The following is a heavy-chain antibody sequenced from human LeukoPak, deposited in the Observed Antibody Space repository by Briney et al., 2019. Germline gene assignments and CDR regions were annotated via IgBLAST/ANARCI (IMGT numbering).Heavy chain of an antibody. CDR2: IYSGGST. Sequence: GGSLRLSCAASGFAVSNDYMAWVRQAPGKGLEWVSVIYSGGSTYYADSVKGRFTISRDNSKNTLYLQMNSLRAEDTAVYYCARARSDYDILTGYYLYYYMDVWGKGTTVTVSS. V-gene: IGHV3-53*01. CDR3: ARARSDYDILTGYYLYYYMDV. J-gene: IGHJ6*03. D-gene: IGHD3-9*01. CDR1: GFAVSNDY.